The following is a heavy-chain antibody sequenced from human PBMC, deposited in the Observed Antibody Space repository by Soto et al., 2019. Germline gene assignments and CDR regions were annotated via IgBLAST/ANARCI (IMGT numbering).Heavy chain of an antibody. Sequence: PSETLSLTCTVSGCSISIYYWSWIRQPPGKGLEWIGYIYYSGSTNYNPSLKSRVTISVDTSKNQFSLKLSSVTAADTALYYCAKGRSYYYYYGVDVWGQGTTVTVSS. CDR2: IYYSGST. J-gene: IGHJ6*02. V-gene: IGHV4-59*08. CDR1: GCSISIYY. CDR3: AKGRSYYYYYGVDV.